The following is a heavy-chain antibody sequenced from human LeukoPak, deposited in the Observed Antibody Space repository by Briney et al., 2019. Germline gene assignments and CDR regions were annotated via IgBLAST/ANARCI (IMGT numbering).Heavy chain of an antibody. CDR2: IKQDGSEK. D-gene: IGHD6-13*01. J-gene: IGHJ4*02. CDR1: GFTFSDYY. V-gene: IGHV3-7*01. Sequence: GGFLRLSCAASGFTFSDYYMSWIRQAPGKGLEWVANIKQDGSEKYYVDSVKGRFTISRDNAKNSLYLQMNSLRAEDTAVYYCASKSSSWYSETFDYWGQGTLVTVSS. CDR3: ASKSSSWYSETFDY.